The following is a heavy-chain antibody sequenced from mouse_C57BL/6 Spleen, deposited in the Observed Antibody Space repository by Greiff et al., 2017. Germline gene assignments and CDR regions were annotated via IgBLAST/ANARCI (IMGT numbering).Heavy chain of an antibody. D-gene: IGHD1-1*01. CDR3: ARLITKDY. CDR2: INPNNGGT. Sequence: EVQLQQSGPELVKPGASVKISCKASGYTFTDYYMNWVEQSHGKSLEWIGDINPNNGGTSYNQKFKGKATLTVDKSSSTAYMELRSLTSEDSAVYYCARLITKDYWGQGTTLTVSS. CDR1: GYTFTDYY. V-gene: IGHV1-26*01. J-gene: IGHJ2*01.